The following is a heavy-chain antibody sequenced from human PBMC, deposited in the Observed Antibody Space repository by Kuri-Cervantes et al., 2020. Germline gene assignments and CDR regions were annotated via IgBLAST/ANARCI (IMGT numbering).Heavy chain of an antibody. Sequence: GGSLRLSCAASGFTFSGSAMHWVRQAPGKGLEWVSFIRYDGSNQFYGDSVRGRFTISRDNSKNKVSLQMNRLRLEDTAVYYCAKDGGSYSDLDSWGQGTLVTVSS. CDR2: IRYDGSNQ. CDR3: AKDGGSYSDLDS. D-gene: IGHD3-10*01. J-gene: IGHJ4*02. V-gene: IGHV3-30*02. CDR1: GFTFSGSA.